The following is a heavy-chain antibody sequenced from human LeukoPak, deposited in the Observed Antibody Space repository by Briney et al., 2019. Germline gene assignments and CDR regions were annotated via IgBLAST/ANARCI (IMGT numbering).Heavy chain of an antibody. CDR2: IWYDGSNK. D-gene: IGHD4-17*01. J-gene: IGHJ3*02. CDR1: GFTFNSYG. CDR3: ARDRGDYGDLDAFDI. Sequence: PGGSLRLSCAASGFTFNSYGMHWVRQAPGKGLEWVAVIWYDGSNKYYADSVKGRFTISRDNSKNTLYLQMNSLRAEDTAVYYCARDRGDYGDLDAFDIWGQGTMVTVSS. V-gene: IGHV3-33*01.